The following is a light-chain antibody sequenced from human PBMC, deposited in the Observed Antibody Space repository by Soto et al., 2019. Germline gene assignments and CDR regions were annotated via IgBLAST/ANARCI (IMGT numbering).Light chain of an antibody. CDR1: QSVSGN. CDR3: QLCGSSPRWT. V-gene: IGKV3-20*01. CDR2: GAS. Sequence: EIVLTQSPATLWVSPGGNATLSCRASQSVSGNLAWYQQKPGQAPRLLXYGASIRANGVPGRFSGGGSGTDLTLTLSRLEAADFSVYDCQLCGSSPRWTFGQGTKVDIK. J-gene: IGKJ1*01.